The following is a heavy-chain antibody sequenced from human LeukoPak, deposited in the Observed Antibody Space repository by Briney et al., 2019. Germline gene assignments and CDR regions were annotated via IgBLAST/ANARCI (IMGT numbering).Heavy chain of an antibody. J-gene: IGHJ6*04. Sequence: ASVKVSCKASGYTFTSYYMHWVRQAPGQGLEWMGIINPSGGSTSYAQKFQGRVTMTRDMSTSTVYMELSSLRAEDTAVYYCAELGITMIGGVWGKGTMVTISS. D-gene: IGHD3-10*02. CDR3: AELGITMIGGV. CDR2: INPSGGST. CDR1: GYTFTSYY. V-gene: IGHV1-46*01.